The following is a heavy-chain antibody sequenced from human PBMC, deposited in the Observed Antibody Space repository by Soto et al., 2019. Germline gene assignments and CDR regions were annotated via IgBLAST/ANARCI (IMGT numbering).Heavy chain of an antibody. Sequence: QVQLVESGGGVVQRGRSLRLSCTASGFTFSSYAMHWVRQAPGKGLEWVAVISYDGSNKYYADSVKGRFTISRDNSKNTLFPQMNSLRAEDTAVYYCARPDYGSGSYPDYWGQGTLVTVSS. CDR3: ARPDYGSGSYPDY. CDR2: ISYDGSNK. V-gene: IGHV3-30-3*01. D-gene: IGHD3-10*01. J-gene: IGHJ4*02. CDR1: GFTFSSYA.